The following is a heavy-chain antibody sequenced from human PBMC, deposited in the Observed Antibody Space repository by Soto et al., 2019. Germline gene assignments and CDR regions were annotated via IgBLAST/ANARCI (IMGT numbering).Heavy chain of an antibody. V-gene: IGHV1-69*08. D-gene: IGHD6-19*01. CDR2: IIPILGIA. J-gene: IGHJ6*02. CDR3: ARETTQYSSGWNELIYYYGMDV. Sequence: QVQLVQSGAEVKKPGSSVKVSCKASGGTFSSYTISWVRQAPGQGLEWMGRIIPILGIANYAQKFQGRVTITADKSTSTADIELSSLRSEDTAVYYCARETTQYSSGWNELIYYYGMDVWGQGSTVTVSS. CDR1: GGTFSSYT.